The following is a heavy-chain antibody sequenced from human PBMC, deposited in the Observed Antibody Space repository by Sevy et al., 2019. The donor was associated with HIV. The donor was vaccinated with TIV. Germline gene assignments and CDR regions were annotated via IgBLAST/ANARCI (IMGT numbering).Heavy chain of an antibody. CDR1: GFTFSSYS. V-gene: IGHV3-48*01. Sequence: GGSLRLSCVASGFTFSSYSLNWVRQAPGKWLEWVSYINSVSSHIYYVDSVKGRFSISRDNAKNSLYLDMDSLRAEDTAVYYCARVNGYYLASDAFDFWGQGTMVTVSS. J-gene: IGHJ3*01. CDR2: INSVSSHI. CDR3: ARVNGYYLASDAFDF. D-gene: IGHD5-18*01.